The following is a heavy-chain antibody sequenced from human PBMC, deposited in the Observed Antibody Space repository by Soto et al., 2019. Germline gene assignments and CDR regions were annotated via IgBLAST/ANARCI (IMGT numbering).Heavy chain of an antibody. D-gene: IGHD1-1*01. CDR2: MNPNSGNT. CDR3: ARVHWNDGEDGDY. Sequence: VASVKVSCKASGYTFTSYDINWVRQATGQGLEWMGWMNPNSGNTGYAQKFQGRVTMTRNTSISTAYMELSSLRSEDTAVYYCARVHWNDGEDGDYWGQGTLVTVSS. CDR1: GYTFTSYD. V-gene: IGHV1-8*01. J-gene: IGHJ4*02.